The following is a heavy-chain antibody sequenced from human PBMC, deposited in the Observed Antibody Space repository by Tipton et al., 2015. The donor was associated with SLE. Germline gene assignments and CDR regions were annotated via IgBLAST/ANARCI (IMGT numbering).Heavy chain of an antibody. CDR3: ARPRRARDYTTSAAYYLDF. D-gene: IGHD2-2*02. J-gene: IGHJ4*02. Sequence: TLSLTCAVYGGSFSGYSWTWIRQAPRKGLEWIGDINHSGITNYNPSLKSRVTLSLDTSKSQFSLRVNSVTAADTAVYYCARPRRARDYTTSAAYYLDFWGQGTLVTVSS. CDR1: GGSFSGYS. V-gene: IGHV4-34*01. CDR2: INHSGIT.